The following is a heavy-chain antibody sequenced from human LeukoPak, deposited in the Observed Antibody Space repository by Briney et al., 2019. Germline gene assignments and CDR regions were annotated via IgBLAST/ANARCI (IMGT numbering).Heavy chain of an antibody. J-gene: IGHJ6*03. CDR3: SGHDDFYYYYYMDV. V-gene: IGHV3-23*01. CDR1: GFTFSSYG. CDR2: ISGSGGST. D-gene: IGHD5-12*01. Sequence: GGTLRLSCAASGFTFSSYGMSWVRQAPGKGLEWVSAISGSGGSTYYADSVKGRFTISRDNSKNTSYLQMNSLKTEDTAVYYCSGHDDFYYYYYMDVWGKGTTVTVSS.